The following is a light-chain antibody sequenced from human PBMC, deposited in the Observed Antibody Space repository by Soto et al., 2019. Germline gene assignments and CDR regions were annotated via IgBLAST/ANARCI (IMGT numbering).Light chain of an antibody. Sequence: DVQMTQTPSTLSASVGDRVTITRRASKNINTWVAWYQQKPGKAPKLLIYAASSLQSGAPSRFSGSGSGTDFTLTISSLQPEDFATYYCQQANSFPLTFGGGTKVDIK. CDR1: KNINTW. V-gene: IGKV1-12*01. CDR2: AAS. J-gene: IGKJ4*01. CDR3: QQANSFPLT.